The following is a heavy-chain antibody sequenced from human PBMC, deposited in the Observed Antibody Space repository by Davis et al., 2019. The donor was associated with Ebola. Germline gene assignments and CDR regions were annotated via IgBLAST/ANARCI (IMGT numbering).Heavy chain of an antibody. Sequence: MPGGSLRLSCTVSGGSISSYYWSWIRQPPGKGLEWIGYIYYSGSTNYNPSLKSRVTISVDTSKNQFSLKLSSVTAADTAVYYCARRTYYYDSSGYWFDYWGQGTLVTVSS. J-gene: IGHJ4*02. CDR1: GGSISSYY. D-gene: IGHD3-22*01. CDR3: ARRTYYYDSSGYWFDY. V-gene: IGHV4-59*08. CDR2: IYYSGST.